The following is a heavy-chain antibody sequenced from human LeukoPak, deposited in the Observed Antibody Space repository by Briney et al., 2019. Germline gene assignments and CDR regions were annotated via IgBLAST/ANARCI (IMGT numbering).Heavy chain of an antibody. CDR2: IKSKTDGGTT. CDR3: TTESYDYGDYFDY. D-gene: IGHD4-17*01. CDR1: GFTFSNAW. V-gene: IGHV3-15*01. Sequence: GGSLRLSCAASGFTFSNAWMSWVRQAPGKGLEWVGRIKSKTDGGTTDYAAPVKGRFTISRDDSKNTLYLQMNSLKTEDTAVYYCTTESYDYGDYFDYWGQGTLVTVSS. J-gene: IGHJ4*02.